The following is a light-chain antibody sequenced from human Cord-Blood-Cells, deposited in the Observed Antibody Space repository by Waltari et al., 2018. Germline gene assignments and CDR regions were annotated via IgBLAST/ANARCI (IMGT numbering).Light chain of an antibody. CDR1: RRDVGGTKD. CDR2: EVI. CDR3: SSYTSSSTLVV. J-gene: IGLJ2*01. Sequence: QSALTQPASVSGSPGQSITISCTGTRRDVGGTKDVPTYQQHPGKAPKLMIYEVINRPSGVSNRFSGSKSGNTASLTISRLQAEDEADYYCSSYTSSSTLVVFGGGTKLTVL. V-gene: IGLV2-14*01.